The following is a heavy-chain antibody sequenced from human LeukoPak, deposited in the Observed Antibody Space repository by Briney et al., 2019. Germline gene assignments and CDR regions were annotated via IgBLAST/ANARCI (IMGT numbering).Heavy chain of an antibody. CDR1: GYTFTGYY. J-gene: IGHJ6*02. CDR2: INPNSGGT. CDR3: AGWRYYYDSSGYYYRNQYGMDV. V-gene: IGHV1-2*02. D-gene: IGHD3-22*01. Sequence: ASVKVSCKASGYTFTGYYMHWVRQAPGQGLEWMGWINPNSGGTNYAQKFQGRVTMTRDTSISTAYMELSRLRSDDTAVYYCAGWRYYYDSSGYYYRNQYGMDVWGQGTTVTVPS.